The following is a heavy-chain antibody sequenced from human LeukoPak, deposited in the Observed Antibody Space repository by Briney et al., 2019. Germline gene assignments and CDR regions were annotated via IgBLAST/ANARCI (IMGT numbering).Heavy chain of an antibody. V-gene: IGHV4-59*01. Sequence: PSETLSLTCTVSGGSISSYYWSWIRQPPGKGLEWIGYINYSGSTNYNPSPKSRLTISVHTTKNHFSQKLRSVTAADTAVFYCARYSSFSGIESWGQGELVTASP. CDR2: INYSGST. CDR1: GGSISSYY. D-gene: IGHD1-26*01. J-gene: IGHJ5*02. CDR3: ARYSSFSGIES.